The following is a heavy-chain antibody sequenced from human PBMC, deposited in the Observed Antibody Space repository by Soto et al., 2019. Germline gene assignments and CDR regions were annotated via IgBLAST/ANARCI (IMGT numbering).Heavy chain of an antibody. CDR2: VYFTGST. CDR1: GGSISSDY. J-gene: IGHJ4*02. V-gene: IGHV4-59*01. CDR3: ARERSGGWSDY. Sequence: QVHLQESGPGLVKPSETLSLTCTVSGGSISSDYWSWIRQPPGKGLEWIGNVYFTGSTNYNPSLRSRVTMSVATSQTQFSLQVRSVTAADTAVDYCARERSGGWSDYWGQGTLVTVSS. D-gene: IGHD6-19*01.